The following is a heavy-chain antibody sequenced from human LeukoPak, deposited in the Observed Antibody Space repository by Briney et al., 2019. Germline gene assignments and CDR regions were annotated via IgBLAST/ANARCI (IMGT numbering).Heavy chain of an antibody. J-gene: IGHJ5*02. V-gene: IGHV4-39*07. Sequence: SETLSLTCTVSGGSISSSSYYWGRIRQPPGKGLEWIGSIYYSGSTYYNPSLKSRVTISVDTSKNQFSLKLSSVTAADTAVYYCAREGRYYGSGLFSDWFDPWGQGTLVTVSS. CDR2: IYYSGST. CDR3: AREGRYYGSGLFSDWFDP. D-gene: IGHD3-10*01. CDR1: GGSISSSSYY.